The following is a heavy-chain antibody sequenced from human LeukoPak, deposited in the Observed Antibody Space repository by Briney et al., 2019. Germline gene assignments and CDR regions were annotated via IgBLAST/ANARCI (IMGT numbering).Heavy chain of an antibody. V-gene: IGHV3-11*01. CDR3: AREDWDINSNNYGMDV. CDR1: GFTFSDYY. CDR2: ISSSGSTR. Sequence: GGSLRLSCAASGFTFSDYYMNWIRQALGKGLEWVSHISSSGSTRYYADSVKGRFTISRDNAKNSLYLQMNSLRAEDTAVYYCAREDWDINSNNYGMDVWGQGTTVTVSS. J-gene: IGHJ6*02. D-gene: IGHD4-4*01.